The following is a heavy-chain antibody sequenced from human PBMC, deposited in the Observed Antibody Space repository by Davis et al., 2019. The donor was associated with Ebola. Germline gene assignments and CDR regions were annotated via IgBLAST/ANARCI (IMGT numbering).Heavy chain of an antibody. CDR2: ISDSGGST. V-gene: IGHV3-23*01. Sequence: GESLKISCAASGFTFSSYAMSWVRQAPGKGLEWVSAISDSGGSTYYADSVKGRFTISRDNSKNTLYLQMNSLRAEDTAVYYCASSKRVRGVIIGWFDPWGQGTLVTVSS. D-gene: IGHD3-10*01. CDR3: ASSKRVRGVIIGWFDP. J-gene: IGHJ5*02. CDR1: GFTFSSYA.